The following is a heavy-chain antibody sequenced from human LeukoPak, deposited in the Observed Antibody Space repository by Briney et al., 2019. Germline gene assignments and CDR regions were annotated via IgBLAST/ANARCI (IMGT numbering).Heavy chain of an antibody. V-gene: IGHV4-34*01. D-gene: IGHD6-6*01. CDR1: GGSFRGYY. J-gene: IGHJ6*02. Sequence: SETLSLTCAVYGGSFRGYYWSWIRQPPGKGLEWIGEINFGGSINYTPSLKSRVTISVDTSKNQLSLKLTSVTAADTAVYYCARGHSTSSPYFCNGMDVWGQGTTVTVSS. CDR3: ARGHSTSSPYFCNGMDV. CDR2: INFGGSI.